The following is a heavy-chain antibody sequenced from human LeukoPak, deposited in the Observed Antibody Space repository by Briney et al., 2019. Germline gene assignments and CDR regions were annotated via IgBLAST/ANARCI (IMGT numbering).Heavy chain of an antibody. D-gene: IGHD6-19*01. J-gene: IGHJ6*03. CDR1: GFTFSSYG. Sequence: GGSLRLSCAASGFTFSSYGMHWVRQAPGKGLEWVAFIRSDGSNKYYADSVKGRFTISRDNSKNTLYLQMNSLRAEGTAVYYCAKDGISSGWFYYYYMDVWGKGTTVTVSS. V-gene: IGHV3-30*02. CDR2: IRSDGSNK. CDR3: AKDGISSGWFYYYYMDV.